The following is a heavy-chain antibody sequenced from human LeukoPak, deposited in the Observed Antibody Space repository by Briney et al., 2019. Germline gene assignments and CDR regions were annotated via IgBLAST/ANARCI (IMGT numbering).Heavy chain of an antibody. CDR3: ARDSYGDYVLGAFDI. Sequence: GGSLRLSCAASGFTFSSYWMSWVRQAPGKGLEWVANIKQDGSEKYYVDSVKGRFTISRDSAKNSLYLQMNSLRAEDTAVYYCARDSYGDYVLGAFDIWGQGTMVTVSS. V-gene: IGHV3-7*01. D-gene: IGHD4-17*01. CDR2: IKQDGSEK. J-gene: IGHJ3*02. CDR1: GFTFSSYW.